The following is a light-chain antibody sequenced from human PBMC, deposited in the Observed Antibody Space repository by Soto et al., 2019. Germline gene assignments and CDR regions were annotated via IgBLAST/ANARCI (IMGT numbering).Light chain of an antibody. V-gene: IGLV2-18*01. Sequence: SALTQPPSVSGSPGQSVTISCTGTSSDVGSYNRLSWYQQPPGTAPKLIMYGVNTRPSGVPDRFSGSKSGSTASLTISGLQAEDEADYYCSLYISGSTYVFGTGTKVTVL. CDR3: SLYISGSTYV. CDR2: GVN. J-gene: IGLJ1*01. CDR1: SSDVGSYNR.